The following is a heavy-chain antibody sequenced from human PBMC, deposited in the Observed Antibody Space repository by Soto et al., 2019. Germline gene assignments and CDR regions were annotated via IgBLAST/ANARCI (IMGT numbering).Heavy chain of an antibody. CDR2: IRSKANSYAT. Sequence: GGSLRLSCAASGFTFSGSAMHWVRQASGKGLEWVGRIRSKANSYATAYAASVKGRFTISRDDSKNTAYLQMNSLKTEDTAVYYYTTNYDTVVVVAATAVGAFDIWGQGTMVIVSS. V-gene: IGHV3-73*01. CDR1: GFTFSGSA. J-gene: IGHJ3*02. CDR3: TTNYDTVVVVAATAVGAFDI. D-gene: IGHD2-15*01.